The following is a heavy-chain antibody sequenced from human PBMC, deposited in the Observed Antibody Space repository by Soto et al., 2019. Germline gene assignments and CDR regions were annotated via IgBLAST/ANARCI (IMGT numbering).Heavy chain of an antibody. V-gene: IGHV4-4*02. Sequence: QVQLQESGPGLVKPSGTLSLTCGVSYASITSENWWSWVRQPPGKGLEWIGETYHSGSSNYNPSLKSRATISVNKSKNQFSLNLRSVTAADTAIYYCASARGYTFGIDSWGQGTLVTVSS. D-gene: IGHD5-18*01. CDR1: YASITSENW. J-gene: IGHJ4*02. CDR3: ASARGYTFGIDS. CDR2: TYHSGSS.